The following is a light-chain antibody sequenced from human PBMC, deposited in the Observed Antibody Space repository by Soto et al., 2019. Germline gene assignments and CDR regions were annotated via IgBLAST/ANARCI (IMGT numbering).Light chain of an antibody. CDR3: CSYTSSRTYV. Sequence: QSVLTQPPSASGSPGQSVTISCTGTSSDVGGYKYVSWYQQHPGKAPKLMIYEVSKRPSGVPDRFSGSKSGNTASLTISGLQAEDEADYYCCSYTSSRTYVFGTGTKVTVL. J-gene: IGLJ1*01. V-gene: IGLV2-8*01. CDR1: SSDVGGYKY. CDR2: EVS.